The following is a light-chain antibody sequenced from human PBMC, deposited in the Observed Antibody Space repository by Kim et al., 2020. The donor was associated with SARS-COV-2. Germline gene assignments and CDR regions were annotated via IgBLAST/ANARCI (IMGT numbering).Light chain of an antibody. J-gene: IGLJ2*01. Sequence: KTLNISCTRSSGSIASNYVHWYQQRPGNTPTIIIYEDNQRPSGVPDRFSGSIDKSSNSASLTISGLKTEDEAEYYCQSYDNSNHIVFGGGTQLTVL. CDR2: EDN. CDR3: QSYDNSNHIV. V-gene: IGLV6-57*01. CDR1: SGSIASNY.